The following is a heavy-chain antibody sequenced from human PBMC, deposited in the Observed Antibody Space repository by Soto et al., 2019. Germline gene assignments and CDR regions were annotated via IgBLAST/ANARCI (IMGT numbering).Heavy chain of an antibody. D-gene: IGHD3-22*01. J-gene: IGHJ5*02. CDR1: AGSISSGGYY. V-gene: IGHV4-31*03. CDR2: IYYSGST. Sequence: QVQLQESGPGLVKPSQTLSLTCTVSAGSISSGGYYWSWIRQHPGKGLEWIGYIYYSGSTYYNPSLKSRVTISVDTSKNQFSLKLSSVTAADTAVYYCARGLGYYYDSSQGHYFDPWGQGTLVTVSS. CDR3: ARGLGYYYDSSQGHYFDP.